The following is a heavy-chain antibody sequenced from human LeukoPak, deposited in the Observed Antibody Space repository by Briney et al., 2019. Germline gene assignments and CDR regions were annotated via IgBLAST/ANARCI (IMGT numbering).Heavy chain of an antibody. CDR3: AKTVPLGNYCSTTSCLGAFDV. Sequence: GGSLRLSCAASGFTLSSYAMSWVRQAPGKGLEWVSAITGSGDTTYYADSVKGRFTISRDNSKNTVYLQMNSLRAEDTAVYYCAKTVPLGNYCSTTSCLGAFDVWGQGTMVTVSS. CDR2: ITGSGDTT. V-gene: IGHV3-23*01. J-gene: IGHJ3*01. D-gene: IGHD2-2*01. CDR1: GFTLSSYA.